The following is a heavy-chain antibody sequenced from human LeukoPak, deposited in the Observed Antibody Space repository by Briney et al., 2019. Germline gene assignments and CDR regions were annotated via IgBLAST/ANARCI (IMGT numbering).Heavy chain of an antibody. D-gene: IGHD6-19*01. CDR3: ARDPSNTSGWSPYFDY. V-gene: IGHV1-18*04. CDR2: ISAYNGDT. J-gene: IGHJ4*02. CDR1: GYAFNKHG. Sequence: ASVKVSCKASGYAFNKHGITWVRQAPGQGLEWMGWISAYNGDTKYLQKFLGRVTLLTDTSASSAYMELRGLTSDDTAVYYCARDPSNTSGWSPYFDYWGQGALVTVSS.